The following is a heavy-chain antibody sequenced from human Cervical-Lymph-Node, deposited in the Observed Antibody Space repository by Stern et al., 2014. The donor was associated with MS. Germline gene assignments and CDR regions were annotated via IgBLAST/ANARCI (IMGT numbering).Heavy chain of an antibody. D-gene: IGHD5-18*01. CDR2: TSYDGSKK. Sequence: VHLVESGGGVVQPGRSLRLSCAASGFTFSSYALHWVRQAPGKGLGWVAVTSYDGSKKYYADSVKGRFTISRDNSKNTLYLQMNSLRADDTALYYCARDLRTAMVMTFDYWGQGTLVTVSS. CDR1: GFTFSSYA. V-gene: IGHV3-30-3*01. CDR3: ARDLRTAMVMTFDY. J-gene: IGHJ4*02.